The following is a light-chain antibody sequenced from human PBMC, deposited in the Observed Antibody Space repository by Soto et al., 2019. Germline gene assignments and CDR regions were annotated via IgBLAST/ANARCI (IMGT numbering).Light chain of an antibody. J-gene: IGKJ4*01. CDR3: QQYNERPLT. CDR1: QSVSSN. V-gene: IGKV3-15*01. Sequence: EIVMTQSPATLSVSPGERATLSCRASQSVSSNLAWYQQKPGQAPRLLIYGASTRATGIPARFSGSGSGTEFTLTISSLQSEDFAVYYCQQYNERPLTFGGGTKVDI. CDR2: GAS.